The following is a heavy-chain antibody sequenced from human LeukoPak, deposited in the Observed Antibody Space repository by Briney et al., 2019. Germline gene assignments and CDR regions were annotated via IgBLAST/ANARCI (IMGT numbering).Heavy chain of an antibody. CDR3: AKGFTVTTYFDY. V-gene: IGHV3-48*03. D-gene: IGHD4-11*01. CDR2: ISSSGSTT. J-gene: IGHJ4*02. Sequence: PGGSLRLSCVASGFTFSSYEMNWVRQAPGKGLEWVSYISSSGSTTYYADSVKGRFTISRDNSKNTLYLQMNSLRAEDTAVYYCAKGFTVTTYFDYRGQGTLVTVSS. CDR1: GFTFSSYE.